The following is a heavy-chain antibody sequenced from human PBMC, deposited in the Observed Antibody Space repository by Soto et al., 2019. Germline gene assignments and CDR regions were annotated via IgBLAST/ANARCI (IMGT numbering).Heavy chain of an antibody. CDR3: ASREITIFVVELDY. CDR2: IYYSGST. V-gene: IGHV4-39*01. Sequence: SQPMSHRNSVADGTIGSIGCYWVWIRQPPGKGLEWIGSIYYSGSTYYNPSLKSRVTISVDTSKNQFSLKLSSVTAADTAVYYCASREITIFVVELDYWGQGTLVTVSS. CDR1: DGTIGSIGCY. D-gene: IGHD3-3*01. J-gene: IGHJ4*02.